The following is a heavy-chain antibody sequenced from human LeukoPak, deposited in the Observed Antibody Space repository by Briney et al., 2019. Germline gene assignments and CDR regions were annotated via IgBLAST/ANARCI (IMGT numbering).Heavy chain of an antibody. CDR3: ARDRGTGCSSTSCSTYYYYYYYMDV. V-gene: IGHV3-21*01. J-gene: IGHJ6*03. Sequence: PGGSLRLSCAASGFTFSSYSMNWVRQAPGKGLEWVSSISSSSSYIYYADSVKGRFTISRDNAKNSLYPQMNSLRAEDTAVYYCARDRGTGCSSTSCSTYYYYYYYMDVWGKGTTVTVSS. CDR1: GFTFSSYS. CDR2: ISSSSSYI. D-gene: IGHD2-2*01.